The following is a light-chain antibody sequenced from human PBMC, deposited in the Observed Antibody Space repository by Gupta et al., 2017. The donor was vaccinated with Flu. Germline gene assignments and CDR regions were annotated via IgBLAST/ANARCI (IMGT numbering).Light chain of an antibody. V-gene: IGKV1-39*01. CDR1: QSISSY. Sequence: DIQMTQSPSSLSASVGDTVTISCRAGQSISSYLNWFQQKPGKAPTLLIYGVSKLESGVPSRFSGGRSGTDFTLTISRLQPEDFATYVFQRMDSFPPTFGQGTRLEIK. CDR3: QRMDSFPPT. J-gene: IGKJ2*01. CDR2: GVS.